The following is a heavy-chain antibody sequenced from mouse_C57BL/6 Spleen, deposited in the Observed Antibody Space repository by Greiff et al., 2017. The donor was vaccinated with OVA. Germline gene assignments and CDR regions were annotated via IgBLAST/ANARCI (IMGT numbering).Heavy chain of an antibody. CDR1: GFTFSNYW. Sequence: EVKVVESGGGLVQPGGSMKLSCVASGFTFSNYWMNWVRQSPEKGLEWVAQIRLKSDNYATHYAESVKGRFTISRDDSKSSVYLQMNNLRAEDTGIYYCTVLRSLYYYAMDYWGQGTSVTVSS. CDR3: TVLRSLYYYAMDY. V-gene: IGHV6-3*01. J-gene: IGHJ4*01. D-gene: IGHD1-1*01. CDR2: IRLKSDNYAT.